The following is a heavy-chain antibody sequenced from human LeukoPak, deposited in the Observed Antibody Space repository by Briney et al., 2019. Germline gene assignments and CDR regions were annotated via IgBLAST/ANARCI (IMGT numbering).Heavy chain of an antibody. D-gene: IGHD3-22*01. J-gene: IGHJ5*02. Sequence: ASVKVSCKASGYTFTGYYMHWVRQAPGQGLEWMGRINPNSGGTNYAQKFQGTVTMTRDTSISTAYMEMSRLRSDDTAVYYCARDHGITMIVNGDPWGQGTLVTVSS. CDR3: ARDHGITMIVNGDP. V-gene: IGHV1-2*06. CDR1: GYTFTGYY. CDR2: INPNSGGT.